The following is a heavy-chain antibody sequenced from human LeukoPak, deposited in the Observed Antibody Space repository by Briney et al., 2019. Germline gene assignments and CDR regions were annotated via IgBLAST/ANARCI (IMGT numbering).Heavy chain of an antibody. D-gene: IGHD5-12*01. CDR3: ARGSTGYSGYDGYLNFDY. CDR2: IIHNFGTA. CDR1: GGTFSSYA. Sequence: SVKVSCKASGGTFSSYAISWVRQAPGQGLEWMGGIIHNFGTANYAQKFQGRVTITADVSTSTAYMELSSLRSEDTAVYYCARGSTGYSGYDGYLNFDYWGQGTLVTVSS. V-gene: IGHV1-69*01. J-gene: IGHJ4*02.